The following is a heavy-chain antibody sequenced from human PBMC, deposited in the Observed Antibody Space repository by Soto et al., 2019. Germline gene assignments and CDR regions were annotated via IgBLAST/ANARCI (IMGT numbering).Heavy chain of an antibody. CDR1: GYTFTSYG. Sequence: ASVKVSCKASGYTFTSYGISWVRQAPGQGLEWMGWISAYNGNTNYAQKLQGRVTMTTDTSTSTAYMELRSLRSDDTAVYYCARVPYFIIGVCYTAQQNGFDPWGRGTLVTVSS. CDR2: ISAYNGNT. CDR3: ARVPYFIIGVCYTAQQNGFDP. J-gene: IGHJ5*02. D-gene: IGHD2-8*01. V-gene: IGHV1-18*01.